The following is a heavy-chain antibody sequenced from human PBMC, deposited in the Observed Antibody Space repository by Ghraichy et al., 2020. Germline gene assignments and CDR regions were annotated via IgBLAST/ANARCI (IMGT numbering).Heavy chain of an antibody. Sequence: ASVKVSCKASGYTFTGYYMHWVRQAPGQGLEWMGRINPNSGGTNYAQKFQGRVTMTRDTSISTAYMELSRLRSDDTAVYYCARDASSRGYSYGPDLDYWGQGTLVTVSS. D-gene: IGHD5-18*01. CDR2: INPNSGGT. V-gene: IGHV1-2*06. CDR3: ARDASSRGYSYGPDLDY. CDR1: GYTFTGYY. J-gene: IGHJ4*02.